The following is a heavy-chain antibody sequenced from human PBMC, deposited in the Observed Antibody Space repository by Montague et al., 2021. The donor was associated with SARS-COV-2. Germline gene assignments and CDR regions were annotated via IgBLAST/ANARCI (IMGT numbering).Heavy chain of an antibody. D-gene: IGHD6-25*01. V-gene: IGHV3-21*01. CDR2: ICSSSSYI. CDR1: GFTFSSYS. Sequence: SLRLSCAASGFTFSSYSMNWVRQAPGKGLEWVSFICSSSSYIYYADSVKGRFTISRDNAKNTLYLQMNSLRAEDTAVYYCASERAGGYPLDYWGQGTLVTVSS. J-gene: IGHJ4*02. CDR3: ASERAGGYPLDY.